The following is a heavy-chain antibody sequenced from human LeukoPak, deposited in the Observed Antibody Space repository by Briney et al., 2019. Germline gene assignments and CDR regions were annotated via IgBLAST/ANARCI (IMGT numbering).Heavy chain of an antibody. V-gene: IGHV4-30-4*01. J-gene: IGHJ4*02. CDR1: GGSISSGGYY. CDR2: IYYSGST. CDR3: ARGPYYDYVWGSYRYIVDY. Sequence: SETLSLTCTVSGGSISSGGYYWSWIRQPPGKGLEWIGCIYYSGSTYYNPSLKSRVTISVDTSKNQFSLKLSSVTAADTAVYYCARGPYYDYVWGSYRYIVDYWGQGTLVTVSS. D-gene: IGHD3-16*02.